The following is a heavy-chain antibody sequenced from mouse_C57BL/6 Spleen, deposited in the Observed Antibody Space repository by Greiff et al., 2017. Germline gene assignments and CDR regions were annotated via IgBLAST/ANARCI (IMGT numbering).Heavy chain of an antibody. CDR1: GYAFTNYL. CDR2: INPGSGGT. D-gene: IGHD4-1*01. Sequence: QVQLQQSGAELVRPGTSVKVSCTASGYAFTNYLIEWVKQRPGQGLEWIGVINPGSGGTNYNEKFKGKATLTADKSSSTAYMQLSSLTSEDSAVYYWARHLLTVYAMDYWGQGTSVTVSS. CDR3: ARHLLTVYAMDY. J-gene: IGHJ4*01. V-gene: IGHV1-54*01.